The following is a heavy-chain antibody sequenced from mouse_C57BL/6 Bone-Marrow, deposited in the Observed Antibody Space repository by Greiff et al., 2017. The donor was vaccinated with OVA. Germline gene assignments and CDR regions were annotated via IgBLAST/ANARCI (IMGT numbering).Heavy chain of an antibody. J-gene: IGHJ2*01. CDR2: INYDGSST. Sequence: EVHLVESEGGLVQPGSSMKLSCTASGFTFSDYYMAWVRQVPEKGLEWVAYINYDGSSTYYLDSLKSRFIISRDNAKNILYLQMSSLKSEDTATYYCGREGSLSMRLRREYYFDYWGQGTTLTVSS. CDR1: GFTFSDYY. D-gene: IGHD2-4*01. V-gene: IGHV5-16*01. CDR3: GREGSLSMRLRREYYFDY.